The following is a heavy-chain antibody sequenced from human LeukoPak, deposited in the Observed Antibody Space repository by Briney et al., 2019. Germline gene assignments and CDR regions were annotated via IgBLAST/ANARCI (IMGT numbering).Heavy chain of an antibody. Sequence: GGSLRLSCAVSGFTFSSYWMTWVRQAPGKGLEWVASINQDGSQTYYVDSVKGRFTISRYNAKNSLYLQMSSLRVEDTAIYYCARSWLLVAATPPTGYWGQGTLVTVSS. J-gene: IGHJ4*02. CDR1: GFTFSSYW. CDR2: INQDGSQT. D-gene: IGHD1-26*01. CDR3: ARSWLLVAATPPTGY. V-gene: IGHV3-7*01.